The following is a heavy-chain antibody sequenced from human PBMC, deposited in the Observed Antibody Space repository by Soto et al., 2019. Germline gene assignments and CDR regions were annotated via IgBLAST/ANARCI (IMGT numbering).Heavy chain of an antibody. CDR2: IYCSGST. D-gene: IGHD1-26*01. CDR1: GGSISSSSYY. V-gene: IGHV4-61*05. J-gene: IGHJ3*02. Sequence: SETLSLTCTVSGGSISSSSYYWSWIRQPPGKGLEWIGYIYCSGSTNYNPSLKSRVTISVDTSKNQFSLKLSSVTAADTAVYYCARHRVGIVGAPRGALDIWGQGTMVT. CDR3: ARHRVGIVGAPRGALDI.